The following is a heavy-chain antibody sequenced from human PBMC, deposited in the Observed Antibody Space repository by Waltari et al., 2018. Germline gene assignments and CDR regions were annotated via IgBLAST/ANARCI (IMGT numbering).Heavy chain of an antibody. CDR1: GGSISSYY. J-gene: IGHJ4*02. Sequence: QVQLQESGPGLVKPSETLSLTCTVSGGSISSYYWSWIRQPPGKGLEWIGYIYYSGSTNYNPSLKSRVTISVDTSKNQFSLKLSSVTAADTAVYYCASGIAVPTLFDYWGQGTLVTVSS. D-gene: IGHD6-19*01. CDR2: IYYSGST. V-gene: IGHV4-59*01. CDR3: ASGIAVPTLFDY.